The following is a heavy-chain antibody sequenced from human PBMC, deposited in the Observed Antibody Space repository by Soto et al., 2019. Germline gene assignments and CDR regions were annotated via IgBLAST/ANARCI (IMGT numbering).Heavy chain of an antibody. CDR1: GFTFESYG. D-gene: IGHD3-3*01. J-gene: IGHJ6*01. Sequence: QVQLVESGGGVVQPGRSLRLSCTACGFTFESYGMHWVRQAPGTGLVWVAYISHEGVMKFYAVSVKGRFTISRDNSKNTLYLQLRSLKPDGTAVYYGSNREGQAWSRDHFYSYAMEDWGQGTKVTVSS. V-gene: IGHV3-30*18. CDR2: ISHEGVMK. CDR3: SNREGQAWSRDHFYSYAMED.